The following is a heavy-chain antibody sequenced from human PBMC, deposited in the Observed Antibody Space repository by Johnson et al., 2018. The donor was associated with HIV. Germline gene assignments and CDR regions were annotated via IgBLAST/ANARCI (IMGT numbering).Heavy chain of an antibody. CDR1: GFIFSSYA. CDR2: ISHDGNNK. CDR3: ALLRGAAGDDAFDI. V-gene: IGHV3-30*04. D-gene: IGHD6-13*01. Sequence: QVQLVESGGGVVQPGRSLRLSCAASGFIFSSYAMHWVRQAPGKGLEWVAVISHDGNNKYYADSVKGRFTISSDIFKNTLYLQMNSLSAEDTAVYYCALLRGAAGDDAFDIWGQGTMVTVSS. J-gene: IGHJ3*02.